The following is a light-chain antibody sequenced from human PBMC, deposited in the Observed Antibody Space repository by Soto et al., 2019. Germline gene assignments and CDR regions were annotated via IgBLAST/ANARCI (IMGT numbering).Light chain of an antibody. J-gene: IGKJ3*01. Sequence: DIVMTQSPDSLAVSLGERATINCKSSQSVLYSSNNKNYLAWYQQKPGQPPKLLIYWASTRESGVPDRFSGSGSGTDFTLTISSLQAEDVAVYYCQQYYSTPPLTCGPGSKVDIK. CDR3: QQYYSTPPLT. CDR1: QSVLYSSNNKNY. CDR2: WAS. V-gene: IGKV4-1*01.